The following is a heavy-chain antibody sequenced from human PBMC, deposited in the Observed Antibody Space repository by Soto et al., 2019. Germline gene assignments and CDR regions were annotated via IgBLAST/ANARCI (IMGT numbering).Heavy chain of an antibody. Sequence: SETLSLTCTVSGGSINNYYLSWIRQSPGKGLEWIGYIYYSGTTNYNPSLKSRVTISIDRSENQFSLKVSSVTAADTAVYFCTRATYYRYYFDVWGQGTLMTV. CDR3: TRATYYRYYFDV. CDR2: IYYSGTT. CDR1: GGSINNYY. J-gene: IGHJ4*01. D-gene: IGHD3-10*01. V-gene: IGHV4-59*01.